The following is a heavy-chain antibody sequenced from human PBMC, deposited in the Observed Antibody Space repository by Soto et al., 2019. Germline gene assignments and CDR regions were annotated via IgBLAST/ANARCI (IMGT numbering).Heavy chain of an antibody. CDR2: IVVGSGNT. CDR1: GFTFTSSA. CDR3: AAGFTGLGYCSGGSCYSYNYYYYYGMDV. Sequence: ASVKVSCKASGFTFTSSAVQWVRQARGQRLEWIGWIVVGSGNTNYAQKFQERVTITRDMSTSTAYMELSSLRSEDTAVYYCAAGFTGLGYCSGGSCYSYNYYYYYGMDVWGQGTTVTVSS. J-gene: IGHJ6*02. V-gene: IGHV1-58*01. D-gene: IGHD2-15*01.